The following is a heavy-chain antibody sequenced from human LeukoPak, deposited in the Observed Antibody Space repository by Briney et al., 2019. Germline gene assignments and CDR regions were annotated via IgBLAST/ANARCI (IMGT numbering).Heavy chain of an antibody. V-gene: IGHV3-23*01. CDR3: AKRPDTAMVRYFDY. D-gene: IGHD5-18*01. J-gene: IGHJ4*02. CDR2: ISGSGGST. Sequence: PGGSLRLSCAASGFTFSSYAMSWVRQAPGKGLEWVSAISGSGGSTYYADSVKGRFTFSRDNSKTTLYLQMNSLRAEDTAVYYCAKRPDTAMVRYFDYWGQGTLVTVSS. CDR1: GFTFSSYA.